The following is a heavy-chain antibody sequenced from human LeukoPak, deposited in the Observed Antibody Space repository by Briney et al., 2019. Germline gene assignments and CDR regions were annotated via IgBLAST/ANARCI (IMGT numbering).Heavy chain of an antibody. Sequence: GGSLRLSCAASGLTFSSNAMHWVRQAPGKGLEYVSGISSDGARTHYANSVKGRFTISRDNAKNTIDLQMGSLRPEDTAVYYCARKGHGVNYFDYWGQGTLVTVSS. V-gene: IGHV3-64*01. CDR2: ISSDGART. CDR3: ARKGHGVNYFDY. J-gene: IGHJ4*02. CDR1: GLTFSSNA. D-gene: IGHD2-8*01.